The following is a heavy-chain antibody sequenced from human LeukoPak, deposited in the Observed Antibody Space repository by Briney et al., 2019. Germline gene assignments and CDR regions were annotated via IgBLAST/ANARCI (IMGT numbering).Heavy chain of an antibody. Sequence: PPETLSLTCAVYGGSFRGYFWSWIRQPPGKGLEWIGELNPSGGTNYNASLKSRITISVDTSKNQFSLNLASVTAADTAVYYCARIAFGGYIVAQDYWGQGTLVIVSS. CDR2: LNPSGGT. D-gene: IGHD3-16*01. J-gene: IGHJ4*02. V-gene: IGHV4-34*01. CDR1: GGSFRGYF. CDR3: ARIAFGGYIVAQDY.